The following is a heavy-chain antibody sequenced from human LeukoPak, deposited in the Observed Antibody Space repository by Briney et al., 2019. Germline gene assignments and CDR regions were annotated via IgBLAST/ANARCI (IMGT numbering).Heavy chain of an antibody. J-gene: IGHJ4*02. Sequence: SETLSLTCTVSGGSISSYYWSWIRQPPGKGLEWIGYIYYSGSTNYNPSLKSRVTISLDTSKNQFSLKLSSVTAADTAVYYCAREGTWMQYGIDYWGQGTLVTVSS. CDR2: IYYSGST. CDR3: AREGTWMQYGIDY. V-gene: IGHV4-59*12. D-gene: IGHD5-18*01. CDR1: GGSISSYY.